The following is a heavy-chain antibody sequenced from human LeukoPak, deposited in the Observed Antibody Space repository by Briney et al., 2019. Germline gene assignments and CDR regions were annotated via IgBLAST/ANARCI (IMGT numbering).Heavy chain of an antibody. Sequence: GASVKVSCKASGYTFTSYGISWVRQAPGQGLEWMGWISAYNGNTNYAQKLQGRVTMTTDTSTSTAYMELRSLRSDDTAVYYCVGVVTPFDNWFDPWGQGTLVTVSS. V-gene: IGHV1-18*01. CDR3: VGVVTPFDNWFDP. D-gene: IGHD3-3*01. CDR2: ISAYNGNT. J-gene: IGHJ5*02. CDR1: GYTFTSYG.